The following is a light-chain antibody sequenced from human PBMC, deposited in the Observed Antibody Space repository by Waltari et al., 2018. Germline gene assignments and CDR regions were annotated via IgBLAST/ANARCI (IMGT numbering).Light chain of an antibody. CDR1: NSDVGSYNF. J-gene: IGLJ1*01. CDR3: SSYTTSRTYV. V-gene: IGLV2-14*01. CDR2: GVT. Sequence: QSALTQPASVSGSPGQSITIPCTGTNSDVGSYNFVSWYQQHPGEAPKLMIFGVTNRPAGVSNRFSGSKSGNTASLIISGLQGEDEADYYCSSYTTSRTYVFGTGTKVTVL.